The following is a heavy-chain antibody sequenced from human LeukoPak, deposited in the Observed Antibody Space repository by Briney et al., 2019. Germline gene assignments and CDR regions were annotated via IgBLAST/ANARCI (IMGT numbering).Heavy chain of an antibody. J-gene: IGHJ4*02. CDR3: ARGIAMAYFDY. V-gene: IGHV4-34*01. CDR2: INHSGST. Sequence: SETLSLTCAVYGGSFSVYYWSWIRQPPGKGLEWIGEINHSGSTNYNPSLKSRVTISVDTSKNQSSLKLSSVTAADTAVYYCARGIAMAYFDYWGQGTLVTVSS. D-gene: IGHD6-19*01. CDR1: GGSFSVYY.